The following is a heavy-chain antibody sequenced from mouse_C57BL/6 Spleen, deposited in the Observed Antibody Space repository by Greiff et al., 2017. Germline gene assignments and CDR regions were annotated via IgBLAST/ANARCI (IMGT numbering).Heavy chain of an antibody. D-gene: IGHD2-1*01. CDR2: ISSGGDYI. CDR1: GFTFSSYA. CDR3: TRNYGNYRMDD. V-gene: IGHV5-9-1*02. J-gene: IGHJ4*01. Sequence: EVKLVESGEGLVKPGGSLKLSCAASGFTFSSYAMSWVRQTPEKRLEWVAYISSGGDYIYYADTVKGRFTISRDNARNTLYLQMSSLKSEDTAMYYCTRNYGNYRMDDWGQGTSVTVSS.